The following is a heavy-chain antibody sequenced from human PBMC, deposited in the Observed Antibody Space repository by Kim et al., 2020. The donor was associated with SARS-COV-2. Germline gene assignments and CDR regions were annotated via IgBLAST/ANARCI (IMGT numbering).Heavy chain of an antibody. D-gene: IGHD3-10*01. CDR3: AHRHSWFGGPYFDY. Sequence: SGPTLVKPTQTLTLTCTFSGFSLSTSGVGVGWIRQPPGKALEWLALIYWDDDKRYSPSLKSRLTITKDTSKNQVVLTMTNVDPVDTATYYCAHRHSWFGGPYFDYWGQGTLVTVSS. CDR1: GFSLSTSGVG. V-gene: IGHV2-5*02. CDR2: IYWDDDK. J-gene: IGHJ4*02.